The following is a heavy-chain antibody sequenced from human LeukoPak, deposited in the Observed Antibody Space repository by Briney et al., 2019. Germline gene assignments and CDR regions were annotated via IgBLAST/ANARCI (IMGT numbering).Heavy chain of an antibody. CDR2: INPNSGGT. J-gene: IGHJ4*02. D-gene: IGHD2-15*01. CDR3: ARLLGHLKYYFDY. CDR1: GYTFTGYY. Sequence: ASVKVSCKASGYTFTGYYMHWVRQATGQGLEWMGWINPNSGGTNYAQKFQGRVTMTRDTSISTAYMELSRLRSDDTAVYYCARLLGHLKYYFDYWGQGTLVTVSS. V-gene: IGHV1-2*02.